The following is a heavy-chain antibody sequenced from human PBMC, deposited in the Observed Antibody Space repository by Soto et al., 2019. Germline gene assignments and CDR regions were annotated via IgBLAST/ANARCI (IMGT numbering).Heavy chain of an antibody. J-gene: IGHJ2*01. CDR2: ISYDGSNK. V-gene: IGHV3-30-3*01. Sequence: QVQLVESGGGVVQPGRSLRLSCAASGFTFSSYAMHWVRQAPGKGLEWVAVISYDGSNKYYADSVKGRFTISRDNSKNTLYLQMNSLRAEDTAVYYCATSGYSDWYFDLWGRSTLVTVSS. CDR3: ATSGYSDWYFDL. CDR1: GFTFSSYA. D-gene: IGHD3-3*01.